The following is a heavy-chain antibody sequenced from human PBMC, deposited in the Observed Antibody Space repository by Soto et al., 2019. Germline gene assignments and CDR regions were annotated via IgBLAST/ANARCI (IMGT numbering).Heavy chain of an antibody. CDR3: SRLEWLSLAAWFDP. Sequence: PGESLKISCKGSGYSFTNYWIGWVRQMPGKGLEWMGMIYPDDSDTKYSPSFQGQVTFSADKSINTAYLQWSSLKASDTAIYYCSRLEWLSLAAWFDPWGHVTLVTVSS. J-gene: IGHJ5*02. D-gene: IGHD3-3*01. V-gene: IGHV5-51*01. CDR1: GYSFTNYW. CDR2: IYPDDSDT.